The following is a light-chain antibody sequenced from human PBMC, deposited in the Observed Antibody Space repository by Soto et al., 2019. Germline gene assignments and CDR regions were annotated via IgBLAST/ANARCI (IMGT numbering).Light chain of an antibody. J-gene: IGLJ1*01. CDR3: CSYAGSSTFYV. V-gene: IGLV2-23*01. Sequence: QSALTEPASVSGSPGQSITISCTGTSSDVGSYNLVSWYQQHPGKAPKLMIYEGSKRPSGVSNRSSGSKSGNTASLTISGLXAEDEADYYCCSYAGSSTFYVFGTGTKVTVL. CDR1: SSDVGSYNL. CDR2: EGS.